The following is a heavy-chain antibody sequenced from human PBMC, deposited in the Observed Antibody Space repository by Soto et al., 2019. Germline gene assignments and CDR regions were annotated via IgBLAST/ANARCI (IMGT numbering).Heavy chain of an antibody. Sequence: PGGSLRLSCAASGFTFSSYWMTWVRQAPGKGLEWVTNIKEDGSDKYYVDSVKGRFTISRDNAKNSLYLEMNSLRADDTAIYYCERYYDGSGNSDAFDIWGQGPMVTV. D-gene: IGHD3-22*01. CDR1: GFTFSSYW. J-gene: IGHJ3*02. CDR3: ERYYDGSGNSDAFDI. V-gene: IGHV3-7*03. CDR2: IKEDGSDK.